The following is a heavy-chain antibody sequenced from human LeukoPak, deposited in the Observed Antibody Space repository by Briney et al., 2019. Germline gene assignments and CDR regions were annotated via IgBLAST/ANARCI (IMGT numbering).Heavy chain of an antibody. Sequence: PGGSLRLSCAASGFTFSYYGMHWVRQAPDKGLEWVTFIGYDGTDKYYADSVKGRFTISRDNSKNTLSLHMNSLRAEDTAVYYCARDLTYNSWYYFDSWGQGTLVTVSS. D-gene: IGHD6-13*01. CDR2: IGYDGTDK. CDR3: ARDLTYNSWYYFDS. CDR1: GFTFSYYG. V-gene: IGHV3-30*02. J-gene: IGHJ4*02.